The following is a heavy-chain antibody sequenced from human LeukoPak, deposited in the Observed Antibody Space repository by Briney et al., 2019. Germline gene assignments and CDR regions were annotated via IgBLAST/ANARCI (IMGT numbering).Heavy chain of an antibody. J-gene: IGHJ6*02. D-gene: IGHD2-15*01. Sequence: SGTLSLTCAVSGGSISSSNWWSWVRQPPGKGLEWIGYIYHSGTTYYNPSLKSRVTISVDRSKNQFSLRLSSVTAADTAVYYCARAATHDYYYGMDVWGQGTTVTVSS. V-gene: IGHV4-4*02. CDR2: IYHSGTT. CDR1: GGSISSSNW. CDR3: ARAATHDYYYGMDV.